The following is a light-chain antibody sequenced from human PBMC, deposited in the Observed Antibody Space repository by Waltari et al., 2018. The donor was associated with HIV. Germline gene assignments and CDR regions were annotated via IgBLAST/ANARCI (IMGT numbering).Light chain of an antibody. CDR2: EVS. CDR3: SSYAGSNIP. V-gene: IGLV2-8*01. Sequence: QSALTQPHSASGSPGQSVTISCTGTSSDVGGYNYVSWYQQHPGKAPNLMIYEVSKRPSGVPDRFSGSKSGNTASLTVSGLQAEDEADYYCSSYAGSNIPFGGGTKLTVL. J-gene: IGLJ2*01. CDR1: SSDVGGYNY.